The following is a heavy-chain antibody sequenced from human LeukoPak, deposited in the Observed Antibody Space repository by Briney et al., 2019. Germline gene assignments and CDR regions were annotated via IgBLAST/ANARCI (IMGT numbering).Heavy chain of an antibody. CDR3: ARDSCSSTSCYNFDY. V-gene: IGHV3-7*01. CDR2: IKEDGSEK. J-gene: IGHJ4*02. Sequence: GGSLRLSCVASGFTFGSFWMSWVRQAPGKGPEWVANIKEDGSEKYYVDSVKGRFTISRDNAKNSLYLQMNSLRAEDTAVYYCARDSCSSTSCYNFDYWGQGTLVTVSS. CDR1: GFTFGSFW. D-gene: IGHD2-2*02.